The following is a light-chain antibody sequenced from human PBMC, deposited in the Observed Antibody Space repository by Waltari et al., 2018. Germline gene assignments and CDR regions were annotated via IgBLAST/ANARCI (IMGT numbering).Light chain of an antibody. CDR3: QHYVRLPVT. CDR1: HSVSRT. CDR2: GAS. Sequence: EIVLTQSQGTLSLSPGERATLSCRDSHSVSRTLAWYQQKPGQAPRLLIYGASNRATGIPDRFSGSGSGTDFSLTISRLEPEDFAVYYCQHYVRLPVTFGQGTKVEIK. V-gene: IGKV3-20*01. J-gene: IGKJ1*01.